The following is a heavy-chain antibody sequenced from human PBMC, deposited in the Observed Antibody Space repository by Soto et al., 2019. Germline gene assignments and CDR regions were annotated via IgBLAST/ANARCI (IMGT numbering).Heavy chain of an antibody. CDR1: GFTFSSYA. D-gene: IGHD1-1*01. CDR2: ISGGGGST. CDR3: AKVEYNWNDAMDV. V-gene: IGHV3-23*01. J-gene: IGHJ6*02. Sequence: PGGSLRLSCAASGFTFSSYAMSWVRQAPGKGLEWVSAISGGGGSTYYADSVKGRFTISRDNSKNTLYLQMNSLRAEDTAVYYCAKVEYNWNDAMDVWGQGTTVTVSS.